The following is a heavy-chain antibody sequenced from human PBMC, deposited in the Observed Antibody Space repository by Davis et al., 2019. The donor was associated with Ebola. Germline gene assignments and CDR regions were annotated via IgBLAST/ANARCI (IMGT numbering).Heavy chain of an antibody. CDR2: IKSKTDGGTT. D-gene: IGHD6-19*01. J-gene: IGHJ4*02. V-gene: IGHV3-15*01. CDR1: GFTFSGYT. Sequence: PGGSLRLSCAASGFTFSGYTMHWVRQAPGKGLEWVGRIKSKTDGGTTDYAAPVKGRFTISRDDSKNTLYLQMNSLKTEDTAVYYCATARSDSSGWLDNWGQGTLVTVSS. CDR3: ATARSDSSGWLDN.